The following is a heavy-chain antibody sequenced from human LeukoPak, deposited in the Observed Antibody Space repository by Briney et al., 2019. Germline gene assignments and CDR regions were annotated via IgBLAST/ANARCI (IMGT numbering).Heavy chain of an antibody. D-gene: IGHD6-13*01. Sequence: SETLSLTCTVSGGSISSSSYYWGWIRPPPGKGREWMGSIYYSGSTYYNPSLKSRVTISVDTSKNQFSLKLSSVTAADTAVYYCARPYIAAAGIFDYWGQGTLVTVSS. V-gene: IGHV4-39*01. J-gene: IGHJ4*02. CDR1: GGSISSSSYY. CDR3: ARPYIAAAGIFDY. CDR2: IYYSGST.